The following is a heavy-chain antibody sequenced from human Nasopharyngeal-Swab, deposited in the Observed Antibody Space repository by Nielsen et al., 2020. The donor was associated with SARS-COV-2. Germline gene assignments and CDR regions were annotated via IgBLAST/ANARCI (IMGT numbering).Heavy chain of an antibody. D-gene: IGHD5-24*01. CDR2: NNQSGST. CDR3: ARGRRDDYKRGWYFDL. J-gene: IGHJ2*01. CDR1: VGSFSDYQ. Sequence: SEPLSLTCAVYVGSFSDYQWSWIRQPPGKGLEWIGENNQSGSTNCNPSLESRVSMSVDTSKNQFSLKLSSVTAADTALYFCARGRRDDYKRGWYFDLWGRGNMVTVTS. V-gene: IGHV4-34*01.